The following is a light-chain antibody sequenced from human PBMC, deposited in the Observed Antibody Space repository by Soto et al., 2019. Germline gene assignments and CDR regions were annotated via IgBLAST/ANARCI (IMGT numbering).Light chain of an antibody. Sequence: DNQMNQSLASLSASVGDRVTITCRSSQDIRNDLGWYQQKPGKAPKRLIYAASSLQSGVPSRFSGSASGTEFTLTFSGLQPEDSATYYCLEPNSYPLTFGGGTKVDI. J-gene: IGKJ4*01. V-gene: IGKV1-17*01. CDR2: AAS. CDR3: LEPNSYPLT. CDR1: QDIRND.